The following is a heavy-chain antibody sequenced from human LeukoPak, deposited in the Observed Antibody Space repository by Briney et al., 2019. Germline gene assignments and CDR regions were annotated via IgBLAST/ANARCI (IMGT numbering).Heavy chain of an antibody. V-gene: IGHV3-48*01. J-gene: IGHJ4*02. CDR3: ARGDHSSGYYLDY. CDR2: ISSSSSTI. D-gene: IGHD3-22*01. CDR1: GLTFSSYN. Sequence: PGGSLRLSCAPSGLTFSSYNMNWVSQAPGKGLEWVSYISSSSSTINYADSVKGRFTISRDNAKNSLYLQMNSLRAEDTAVYYCARGDHSSGYYLDYWGQGTLVTVSS.